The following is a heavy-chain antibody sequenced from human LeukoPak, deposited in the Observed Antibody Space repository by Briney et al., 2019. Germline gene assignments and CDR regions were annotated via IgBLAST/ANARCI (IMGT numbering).Heavy chain of an antibody. CDR2: INHSGST. D-gene: IGHD3-10*01. V-gene: IGHV4-34*01. Sequence: SETLSLTCAVYGGSFSGYYWSWIRQPPGKGLEWIGEINHSGSTNYNPSLKSRVTMSVDTSKNQFSLKLSSVTAADTAVYYCARDNADYYGSGRSVNWFDPWGQGTLVTVSS. J-gene: IGHJ5*02. CDR3: ARDNADYYGSGRSVNWFDP. CDR1: GGSFSGYY.